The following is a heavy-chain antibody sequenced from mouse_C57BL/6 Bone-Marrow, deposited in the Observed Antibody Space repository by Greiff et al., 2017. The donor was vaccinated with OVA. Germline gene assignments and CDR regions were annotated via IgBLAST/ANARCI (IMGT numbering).Heavy chain of an antibody. CDR3: ARAFYGYDDAMDY. CDR1: GFTFSSYA. J-gene: IGHJ4*01. CDR2: ISDGGSYT. Sequence: EVKLMESGGGLVKPGGSLKLSCAASGFTFSSYAMSWVRQTPEKRLEWVATISDGGSYTYYPDNVKGRFTISRDNAKNNLYLQMSHLKSEDTAMYYCARAFYGYDDAMDYWGQGTSVTVSS. V-gene: IGHV5-4*03. D-gene: IGHD2-2*01.